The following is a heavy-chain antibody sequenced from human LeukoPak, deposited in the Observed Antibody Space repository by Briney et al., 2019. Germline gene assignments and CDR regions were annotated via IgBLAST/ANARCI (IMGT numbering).Heavy chain of an antibody. Sequence: GTSLRLSCAASGFTFSSYSMNWVRQAPGKGLEWVSSISSSSSYIYYADSVKGRFTISRDNAKNSLYLQMNSLRAEDTAVYYCARDQGSPRDGYNFGYWGQGTLVTVSS. CDR3: ARDQGSPRDGYNFGY. CDR2: ISSSSSYI. CDR1: GFTFSSYS. J-gene: IGHJ4*02. D-gene: IGHD5-24*01. V-gene: IGHV3-21*01.